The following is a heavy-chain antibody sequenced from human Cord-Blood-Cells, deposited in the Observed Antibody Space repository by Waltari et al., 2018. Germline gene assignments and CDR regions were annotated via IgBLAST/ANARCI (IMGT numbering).Heavy chain of an antibody. D-gene: IGHD6-13*01. Sequence: QVQLVQSGAEVKKPGASVQVSCKASGYTFTSSDINWVRQATGQGLEWMGWMNPNSGNTGYAQKFQGRVTMTRNTSISTAYMELSSLRSEDTAVYYCARGPRYDSSSWYNWFDPWGQGTLVTVSS. J-gene: IGHJ5*02. CDR1: GYTFTSSD. CDR3: ARGPRYDSSSWYNWFDP. V-gene: IGHV1-8*01. CDR2: MNPNSGNT.